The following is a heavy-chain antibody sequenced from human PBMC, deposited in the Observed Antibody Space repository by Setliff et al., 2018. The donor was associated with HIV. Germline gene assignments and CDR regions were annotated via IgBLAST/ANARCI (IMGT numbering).Heavy chain of an antibody. Sequence: ASVKVSCKASGGTFSSYAISWVRQAPRQGLEWMGYINTNTGNPTYAQGFTGRFVFSFDTSVTTAYLQITGLRTEDTAVYFCARGGTHYDFWSGYRLGYFDLWGRGTLVTVSS. V-gene: IGHV7-4-1*02. CDR2: INTNTGNP. CDR1: GGTFSSYA. J-gene: IGHJ2*01. D-gene: IGHD3-3*01. CDR3: ARGGTHYDFWSGYRLGYFDL.